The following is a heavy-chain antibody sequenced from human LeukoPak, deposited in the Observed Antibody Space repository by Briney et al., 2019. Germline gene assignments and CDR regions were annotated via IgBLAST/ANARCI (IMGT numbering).Heavy chain of an antibody. Sequence: GGSLRLSCAASGFTFSSYAMSWVRQAPGKGLEWVSAISGSGGSTYYADSVKGRFTISRDNSKNTLYLQMNSLRAEDTAVYYCAKDPCSSTSCSNWFDPGGQGTLVTVSS. CDR3: AKDPCSSTSCSNWFDP. CDR2: ISGSGGST. D-gene: IGHD2-2*01. J-gene: IGHJ5*02. CDR1: GFTFSSYA. V-gene: IGHV3-23*01.